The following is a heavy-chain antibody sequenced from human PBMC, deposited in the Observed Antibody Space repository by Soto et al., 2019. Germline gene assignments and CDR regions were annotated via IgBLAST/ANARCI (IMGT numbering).Heavy chain of an antibody. CDR1: GGTFSSYT. CDR3: ASSVVVVAATVDY. D-gene: IGHD2-15*01. CDR2: IIPILGIA. V-gene: IGHV1-69*02. Sequence: QVQLVQSGAEVKKPGSSVKVSCKASGGTFSSYTISWVRQAPGQGLEWMGRIIPILGIANYAQKFQGRVTITADKSTSTAYMELCSLRSEDTAVYYCASSVVVVAATVDYWGQGTLVTVSS. J-gene: IGHJ4*02.